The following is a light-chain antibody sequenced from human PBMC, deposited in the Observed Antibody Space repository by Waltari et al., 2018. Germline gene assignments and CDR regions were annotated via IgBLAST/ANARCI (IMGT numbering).Light chain of an antibody. CDR2: GSS. CDR3: QSYDSGRTVV. J-gene: IGLJ2*01. CDR1: SSNIGAGYD. Sequence: QSVLTQPPSVSGAPGQRVTISCTGTSSNIGAGYDVHWYQQLPGAPPKLLIYGSSNRPSGVPDGISGSKSGSSASLAIPGRQAEDDADYYCQSYDSGRTVVFGGGTKLTVL. V-gene: IGLV1-40*01.